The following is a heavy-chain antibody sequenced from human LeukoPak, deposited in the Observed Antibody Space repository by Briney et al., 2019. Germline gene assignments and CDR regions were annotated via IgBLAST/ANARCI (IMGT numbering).Heavy chain of an antibody. CDR1: GYSFTTYW. CDR3: ARQKEGYDSSGYPPYYFDY. CDR2: IYPGDSDT. Sequence: PGESLKISCKGSGYSFTTYWFGWVRQRPGKGLGWMGIIYPGDSDTRYSPSFQGQVTISADKSISTAYLQWSSLKASDTAMYYCARQKEGYDSSGYPPYYFDYWGQGTLVTVSS. J-gene: IGHJ4*02. V-gene: IGHV5-51*01. D-gene: IGHD3-22*01.